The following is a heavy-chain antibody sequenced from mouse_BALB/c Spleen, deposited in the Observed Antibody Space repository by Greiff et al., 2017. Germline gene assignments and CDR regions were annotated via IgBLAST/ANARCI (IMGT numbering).Heavy chain of an antibody. V-gene: IGHV14-4*02. CDR1: GFNIKDYY. CDR3: NAGSMIDD. CDR2: IDPENGDT. J-gene: IGHJ2*01. D-gene: IGHD2-3*01. Sequence: EVKLMESGAELVRSGASVKLSCTASGFNIKDYYMHWVKQRPEQGLEWIGWIDPENGDTEYAPKFQGKATMTADTSSNTAYLQLSSLTSEDTAVYYCNAGSMIDDWGQGTTLTVSS.